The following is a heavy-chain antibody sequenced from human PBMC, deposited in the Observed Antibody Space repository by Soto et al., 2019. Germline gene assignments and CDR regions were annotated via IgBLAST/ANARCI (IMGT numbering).Heavy chain of an antibody. J-gene: IGHJ5*02. CDR2: MNPNSGNT. CDR1: GYTFTSYD. D-gene: IGHD2-15*01. CDR3: ARGLVYCSGGSCNWFDP. V-gene: IGHV1-8*01. Sequence: GASVKVSCKASGYTFTSYDINWVRQATGQGLEWMGWMNPNSGNTGYAQKFQGRVTMTRNTSISTAYMELSSLRSEDTAVYYCARGLVYCSGGSCNWFDPWGQGTLVTVSS.